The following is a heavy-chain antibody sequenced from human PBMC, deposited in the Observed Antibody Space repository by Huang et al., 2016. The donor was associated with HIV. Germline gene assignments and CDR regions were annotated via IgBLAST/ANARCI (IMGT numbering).Heavy chain of an antibody. D-gene: IGHD6-19*01. CDR1: GGSFSGYY. CDR3: AREKAADSAWYGVYYFDY. Sequence: QVQLRQWGAGLVKPSETLSLTCAVYGGSFSGYYWTWIRQSPGKGLVWIGEINHIGKTNYQPSLKSRVTISKDTAKNQFSLQLTSVSAADTGVYFCAREKAADSAWYGVYYFDYWGEGALVTVTS. J-gene: IGHJ4*02. CDR2: INHIGKT. V-gene: IGHV4-34*01.